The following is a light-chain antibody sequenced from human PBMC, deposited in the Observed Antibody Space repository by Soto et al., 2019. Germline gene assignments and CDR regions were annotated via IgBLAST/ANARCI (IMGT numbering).Light chain of an antibody. Sequence: SYELTQPPSVSVAPGKTARITCGGNNIGSKSVHWYQQKPGQAPVLVIYYDSDRPSGIPERFSGSNSGNTATLTISRVEAGDEADYYCQVCDSSSDHPEYVFGTGTKVTVL. CDR1: NIGSKS. CDR2: YDS. V-gene: IGLV3-21*04. CDR3: QVCDSSSDHPEYV. J-gene: IGLJ1*01.